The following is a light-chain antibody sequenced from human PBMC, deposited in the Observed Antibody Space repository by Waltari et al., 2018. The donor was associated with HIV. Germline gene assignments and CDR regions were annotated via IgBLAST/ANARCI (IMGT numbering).Light chain of an antibody. CDR1: SSDYS. J-gene: IGLJ3*02. Sequence: QSALTQPASVSGSPGQSITISCTGISSDYSVYWYQQHPGRAPKLMIYDVANRPSGVSSRFSGSKSGHTASLTISGLQADDEADYYCSSFTTSSTGVFGGGTKLTVL. V-gene: IGLV2-14*03. CDR2: DVA. CDR3: SSFTTSSTGV.